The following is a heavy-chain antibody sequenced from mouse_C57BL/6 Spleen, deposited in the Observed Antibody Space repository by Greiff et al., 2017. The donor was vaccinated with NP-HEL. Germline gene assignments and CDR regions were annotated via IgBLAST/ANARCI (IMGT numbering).Heavy chain of an antibody. J-gene: IGHJ2*01. V-gene: IGHV14-2*01. Sequence: EVQLQESGAELVKPGASVKLSCTASGFNIKDSYMHWVKQRTEQGLEWIGRIDPEDGETTYAPKFQGKATITADTSSNTAYLQLSSLTSEYTAVYYCARRGNYYGSSFYFDYWGQGTTLTVSS. CDR2: IDPEDGET. CDR1: GFNIKDSY. D-gene: IGHD1-1*01. CDR3: ARRGNYYGSSFYFDY.